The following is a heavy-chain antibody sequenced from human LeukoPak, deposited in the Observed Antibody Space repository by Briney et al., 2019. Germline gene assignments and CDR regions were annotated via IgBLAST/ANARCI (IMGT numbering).Heavy chain of an antibody. V-gene: IGHV3-30*18. CDR3: AKGGARGYSITAVYDY. CDR1: GFTFSSYG. CDR2: ISYDGSNK. Sequence: PGRSLRLSCAASGFTFSSYGMHWVRQAPGKGLEWVAVISYDGSNKYYADSVKGRFTISRDNSKNTLYLQMNSLRAEDTAVYYCAKGGARGYSITAVYDYWGQGTLVTVSS. D-gene: IGHD5-18*01. J-gene: IGHJ4*02.